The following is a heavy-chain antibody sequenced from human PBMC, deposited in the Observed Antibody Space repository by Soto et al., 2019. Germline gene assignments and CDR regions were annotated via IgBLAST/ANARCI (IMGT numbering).Heavy chain of an antibody. CDR1: GYTFTRYG. CDR2: MSVYNGNT. CDR3: ARDRELWFGEPEHFDY. Sequence: QVQLVQSGAEVKKPGASVKVSCKASGYTFTRYGISWMRQAPGQGLEGLGWMSVYNGNTNYAQKLQGRATMTTDTSTSTAYIERRSLRSDDTAVYYCARDRELWFGEPEHFDYWGQGTLFTVSS. D-gene: IGHD3-10*01. J-gene: IGHJ4*02. V-gene: IGHV1-18*01.